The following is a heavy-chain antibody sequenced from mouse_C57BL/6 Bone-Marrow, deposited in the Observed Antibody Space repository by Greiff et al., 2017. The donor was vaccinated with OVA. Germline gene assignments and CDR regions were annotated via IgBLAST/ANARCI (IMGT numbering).Heavy chain of an antibody. V-gene: IGHV1-69*01. CDR3: ARYPGAY. J-gene: IGHJ3*01. Sequence: QVQLQQPGAELVMPGASVKLSCKASGYTFTSYWMHWVKQRPGQGLEWIGEIDPSDSYTNYNQKFKGKSTWTVDKSSSTAYMQLSSLTSEDSAVYYCARYPGAYWGQGTLVTVSA. CDR2: IDPSDSYT. CDR1: GYTFTSYW.